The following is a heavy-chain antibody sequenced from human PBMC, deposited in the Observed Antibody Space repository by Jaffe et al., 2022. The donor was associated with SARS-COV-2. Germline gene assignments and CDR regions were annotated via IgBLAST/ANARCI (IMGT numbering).Heavy chain of an antibody. CDR3: ARAMSRVPATGIYIIGNWFDP. Sequence: QVQLVQSGAEVKKPGASVKVSCKASGYTFTSYGISWVRQAPGQGLEWMGWISAYNGNTNYAQKLQGRVTMTTDTSTSTAYMELRSLRSDDTAVYYCARAMSRVPATGIYIIGNWFDPWGQGTLVTVSS. J-gene: IGHJ5*02. CDR1: GYTFTSYG. D-gene: IGHD2-2*01. V-gene: IGHV1-18*01. CDR2: ISAYNGNT.